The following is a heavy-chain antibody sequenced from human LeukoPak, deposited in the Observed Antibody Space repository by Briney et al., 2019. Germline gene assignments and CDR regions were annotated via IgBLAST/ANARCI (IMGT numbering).Heavy chain of an antibody. J-gene: IGHJ5*02. D-gene: IGHD3-10*01. CDR3: AKRAEFGGFDP. CDR2: ISTNVGNT. CDR1: GFTFSTYA. V-gene: IGHV3-23*01. Sequence: GGSLRLSCAASGFTFSTYAMTWVRQAPGKGLEWVSSISTNVGNTYYADSVKGRFTISRDNSNNTLYLQMNSLTAEDTAVYYCAKRAEFGGFDPWGQGTLVTVSS.